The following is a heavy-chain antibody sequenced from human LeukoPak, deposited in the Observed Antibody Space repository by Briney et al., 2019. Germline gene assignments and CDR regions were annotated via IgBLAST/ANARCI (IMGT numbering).Heavy chain of an antibody. J-gene: IGHJ4*02. V-gene: IGHV3-48*04. CDR3: ARGAKGATRPFDY. CDR1: GLTFSSDS. D-gene: IGHD5-24*01. Sequence: GGSLRLSCVASGLTFSSDSMNWVRQAPGKGLEWVSFISRSSSTIYYADSVKGRFTISRDNAKNSLYLQMNSLRAEDTAVYYCARGAKGATRPFDYWGQGTLVTVSS. CDR2: ISRSSSTI.